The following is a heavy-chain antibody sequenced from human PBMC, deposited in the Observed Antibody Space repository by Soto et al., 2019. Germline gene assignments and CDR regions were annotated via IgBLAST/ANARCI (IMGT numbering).Heavy chain of an antibody. D-gene: IGHD5-12*01. CDR2: INTGNGNT. Sequence: QVQLVQSGAEVKKPGASVKVACKASGITYTTYAIHWVRPAPGQGLEWMGWINTGNGNTRYSQRFQGRVTLTTDTSASTAYMDVSSLTSEDTAVYYCASAISGYVSWGQGTLITVSS. V-gene: IGHV1-3*04. CDR3: ASAISGYVS. J-gene: IGHJ5*02. CDR1: GITYTTYA.